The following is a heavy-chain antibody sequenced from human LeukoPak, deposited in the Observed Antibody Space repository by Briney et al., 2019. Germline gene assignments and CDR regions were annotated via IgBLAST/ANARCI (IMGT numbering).Heavy chain of an antibody. D-gene: IGHD3-22*01. V-gene: IGHV3-23*01. CDR3: AKPSYYYDSSGYSLYYFDY. Sequence: GGSLRLSCAASGFTFSSYAMSWVRQAPGKGLEWVSAISGSGGSTYYADSVKGRFTISRDNSKNTLYLQMNSLRAEDTAVYYCAKPSYYYDSSGYSLYYFDYWGQGTLVTVSS. J-gene: IGHJ4*02. CDR2: ISGSGGST. CDR1: GFTFSSYA.